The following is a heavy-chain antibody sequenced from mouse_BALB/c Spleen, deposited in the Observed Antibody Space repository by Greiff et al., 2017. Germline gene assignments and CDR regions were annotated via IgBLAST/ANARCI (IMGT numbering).Heavy chain of an antibody. CDR2: IYPGNSDT. CDR3: TDYYGSSYGYFDV. J-gene: IGHJ1*01. Sequence: VQLQQSGAELAKPGASVKMSCKASGYTFTSYWMHWVKQRPGQGLEWIGAIYPGNSDTSYNQKFKGKAKLTAVTSTSTAYMELSSLTNEDSAVYYCTDYYGSSYGYFDVWGAGTTVTVSS. V-gene: IGHV1-5*01. CDR1: GYTFTSYW. D-gene: IGHD1-1*01.